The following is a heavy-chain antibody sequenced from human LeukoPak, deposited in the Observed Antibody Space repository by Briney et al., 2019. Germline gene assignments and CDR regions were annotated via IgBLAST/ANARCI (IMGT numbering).Heavy chain of an antibody. CDR2: IIPIFGAA. V-gene: IGHV1-69*05. CDR1: GGTFNSYA. J-gene: IGHJ6*03. D-gene: IGHD4-23*01. Sequence: ASVMASSKASGGTFNSYAISWVRQAPGQGLESIGGIIPIFGAANYAQTFQGRVTITTAESTSTAYMELSSLRSDDTAVYYCARTDYGGNSYYYYYYMDVWGKGTTVTVS. CDR3: ARTDYGGNSYYYYYYMDV.